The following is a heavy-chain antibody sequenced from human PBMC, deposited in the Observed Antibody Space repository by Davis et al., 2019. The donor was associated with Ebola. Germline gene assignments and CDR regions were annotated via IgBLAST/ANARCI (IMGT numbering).Heavy chain of an antibody. J-gene: IGHJ3*02. D-gene: IGHD3-22*01. V-gene: IGHV6-1*01. CDR3: ARKSYYYDSSGYHRGAFDI. CDR1: GDSVSSNSAA. Sequence: SQTLSLTCAISGDSVSSNSAAWNWIRQSPSRGPEWLGRTYYRSKWYNDYAVSVKSRITINPDTSKNQFSLKLSSVTAADTAVYYCARKSYYYDSSGYHRGAFDIWGQGTMVTVSS. CDR2: TYYRSKWYN.